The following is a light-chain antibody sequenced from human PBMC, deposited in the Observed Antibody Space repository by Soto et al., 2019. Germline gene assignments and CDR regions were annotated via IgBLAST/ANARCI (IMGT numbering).Light chain of an antibody. CDR1: TSDIGSYNF. CDR3: SSCTLNTTRV. V-gene: IGLV2-14*03. J-gene: IGLJ3*02. CDR2: EVT. Sequence: QSAPTQPASVSGSPGQTITISCAGTTSDIGSYNFVSWYQQHPGTAPKLIIYEVTNRPLGISSRFSGSRSGNTASLTISGLRTEDEAHYYCSSCTLNTTRVFGGGTKLTVL.